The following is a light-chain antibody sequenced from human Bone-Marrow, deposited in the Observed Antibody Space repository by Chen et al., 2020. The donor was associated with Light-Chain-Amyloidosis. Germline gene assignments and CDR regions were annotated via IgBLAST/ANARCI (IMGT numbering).Light chain of an antibody. CDR1: TLPMQY. Sequence: SLDLTQPPAVSVSPGQTARITCSGDTLPMQYTYWYQRKPGQAPQLVIYKDSQRPSGIPERFSGSSPGTTATLTISGVQAEDEADYHCQSADSSGTYEVIFGGGTKLTVL. CDR3: QSADSSGTYEVI. J-gene: IGLJ2*01. V-gene: IGLV3-25*03. CDR2: KDS.